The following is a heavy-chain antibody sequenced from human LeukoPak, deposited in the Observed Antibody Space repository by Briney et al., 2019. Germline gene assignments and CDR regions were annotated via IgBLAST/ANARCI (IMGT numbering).Heavy chain of an antibody. Sequence: VASAKVSCKASGYTFTSYDINWVRQATGQGLEWMGWMNPNSGNTGYAQKFQGRVTMTRNTSISTAYMELSSLRSEDTAVYYCASLNWGSGAFDIWGQGTMVTVSS. CDR1: GYTFTSYD. D-gene: IGHD7-27*01. CDR2: MNPNSGNT. J-gene: IGHJ3*02. V-gene: IGHV1-8*01. CDR3: ASLNWGSGAFDI.